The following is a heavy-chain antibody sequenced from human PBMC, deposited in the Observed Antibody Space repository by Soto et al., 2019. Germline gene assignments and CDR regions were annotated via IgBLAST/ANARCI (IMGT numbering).Heavy chain of an antibody. V-gene: IGHV4-61*01. J-gene: IGHJ1*01. CDR3: GRGGDAHKMGRH. CDR2: IYSSGST. D-gene: IGHD2-2*01. CDR1: GDSVSSYNYY. Sequence: SETLSLTCSVSGDSVSSYNYYWSWIRQSPGKGLEWIGYIYSSGSTNYNPSLKSRVTISVDTSKNQFSLKLSSVTAADTAVYFCGRGGDAHKMGRHWGQGTLVTVSS.